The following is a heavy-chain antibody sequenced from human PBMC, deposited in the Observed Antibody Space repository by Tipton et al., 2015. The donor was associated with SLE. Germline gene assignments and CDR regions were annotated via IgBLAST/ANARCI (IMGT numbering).Heavy chain of an antibody. J-gene: IGHJ1*01. V-gene: IGHV4-59*01. CDR3: VRLRREHQIVRLGWF. CDR1: GGSIGRYY. D-gene: IGHD2/OR15-2a*01. Sequence: TLSLTCTVSGGSIGRYYWSWIRQPPGKGLEWVGYIYYSGSTHYNPSLKSRVTISADTSKNQFSLKLNSVTAADTAMYYCVRLRREHQIVRLGWFWGLGTLVTVSS. CDR2: IYYSGST.